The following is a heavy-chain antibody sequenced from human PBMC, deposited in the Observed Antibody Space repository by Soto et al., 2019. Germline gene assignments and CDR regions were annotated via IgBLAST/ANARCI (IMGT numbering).Heavy chain of an antibody. CDR2: ISGYNANT. V-gene: IGHV1-18*01. Sequence: QVQLVQSGPEVKKPGASVKVSCKTSGYTFISYGISWVRQAPGQGLEWMGWISGYNANTNYAQNLQGRVTMTTDTSTSTAYMELRSLRSDDTAMYYCARDEWATVSHLDYWGQGTLVTVSS. CDR3: ARDEWATVSHLDY. D-gene: IGHD4-17*01. CDR1: GYTFISYG. J-gene: IGHJ4*02.